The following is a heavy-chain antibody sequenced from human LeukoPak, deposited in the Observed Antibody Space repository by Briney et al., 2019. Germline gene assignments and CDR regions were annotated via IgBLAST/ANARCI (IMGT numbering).Heavy chain of an antibody. V-gene: IGHV1-18*01. CDR2: INTYNDDT. J-gene: IGHJ6*02. D-gene: IGHD5-18*01. CDR3: ARGSPPQIHDYYYYGLDV. Sequence: ASVKVSCNASGYSFIRYGINWVRQAPGQGLEWPGWINTYNDDTDFAQKLQGRVTMTTDTSTSTAYMELRSLKYDDTAVYYCARGSPPQIHDYYYYGLDVWGQGTTVTVSS. CDR1: GYSFIRYG.